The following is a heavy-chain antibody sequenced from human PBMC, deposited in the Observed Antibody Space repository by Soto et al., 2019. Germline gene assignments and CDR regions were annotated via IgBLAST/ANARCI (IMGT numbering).Heavy chain of an antibody. CDR3: ARRTIAAAGDNWFDP. CDR1: GGSISSSSYY. D-gene: IGHD6-13*01. V-gene: IGHV4-39*01. CDR2: IYYSGST. J-gene: IGHJ5*02. Sequence: ENPSLTCTVSGGSISSSSYYWGWIRQPPGKGLEWIGSIYYSGSTYYNPSLKSRVTISVDTSKNQFSLKLSSVTAADTAVYYCARRTIAAAGDNWFDPWGQVTLVTVS.